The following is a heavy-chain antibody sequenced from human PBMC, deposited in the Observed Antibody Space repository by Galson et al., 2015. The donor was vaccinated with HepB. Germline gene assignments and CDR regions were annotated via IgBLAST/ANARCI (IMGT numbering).Heavy chain of an antibody. V-gene: IGHV1-2*02. Sequence: SVKVSCKASGYNFIGYYIHWVRQAPAQGLEWMGWINPNSGGTNYAQNFQGRVTMTRDTSTSTAYLELSGLKCDDTAVYYCATGMASHFDYWGQGTLVTVS. CDR1: GYNFIGYY. J-gene: IGHJ4*02. D-gene: IGHD1-14*01. CDR3: ATGMASHFDY. CDR2: INPNSGGT.